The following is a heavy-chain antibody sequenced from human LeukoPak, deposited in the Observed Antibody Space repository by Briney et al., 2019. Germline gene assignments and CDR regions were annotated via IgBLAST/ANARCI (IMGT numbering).Heavy chain of an antibody. CDR1: GGSISSGGYY. CDR2: IYYSGST. D-gene: IGHD2/OR15-2a*01. CDR3: ARHDRIIASPLV. V-gene: IGHV4-31*03. Sequence: PSQTLSLTCTVSGGSISSGGYYWSWIRQHPGKGLEWIGYIYYSGSTYYNPSLKSRVTISVDTSKNQFSLNLSSVTAADTAVYYCARHDRIIASPLVWGQGILVTVFS. J-gene: IGHJ4*02.